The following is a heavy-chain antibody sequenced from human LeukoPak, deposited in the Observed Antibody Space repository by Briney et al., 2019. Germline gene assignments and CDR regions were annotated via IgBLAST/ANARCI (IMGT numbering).Heavy chain of an antibody. Sequence: GGSLRLSCAASGFTFSNYEMNWVRQAPGKGLEWISHISNIGDIIHYADSVEGRFTISRDNAKNSLYLQMNSLRAEDTAVYYCVGHSDYWGQGTLVTVSS. J-gene: IGHJ4*02. D-gene: IGHD3-16*01. CDR3: VGHSDY. V-gene: IGHV3-48*03. CDR1: GFTFSNYE. CDR2: ISNIGDII.